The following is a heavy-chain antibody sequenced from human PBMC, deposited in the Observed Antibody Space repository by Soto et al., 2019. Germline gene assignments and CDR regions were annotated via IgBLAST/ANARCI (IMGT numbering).Heavy chain of an antibody. CDR3: ARGGHLGELSLLDAFDI. D-gene: IGHD3-16*02. CDR2: ISSSSSYI. J-gene: IGHJ3*02. Sequence: EVQLVESGGGLVKPGGSLRLSCAASGFTFSSYSMNWVRQAPGKGLEWVSSISSSSSYIYYADSVKGRFTISRDNAKNSLSLQMNSLRAEDTAVYYCARGGHLGELSLLDAFDIWGQGTMVTVSS. CDR1: GFTFSSYS. V-gene: IGHV3-21*01.